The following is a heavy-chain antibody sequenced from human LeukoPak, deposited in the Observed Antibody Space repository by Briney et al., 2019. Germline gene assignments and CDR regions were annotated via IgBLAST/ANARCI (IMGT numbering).Heavy chain of an antibody. CDR2: ISYDGSNK. CDR3: ARDPSITMVRGVIGRFDY. Sequence: GSLRLSCAASGFTFSSYAMHWVRQAPGKGLEWVAVISYDGSNKYYADSVKGRFTISRDNSKNTLYLQMNSLRAEDTAVYYCARDPSITMVRGVIGRFDYWGQGTLVTVSS. J-gene: IGHJ4*02. V-gene: IGHV3-30*04. CDR1: GFTFSSYA. D-gene: IGHD3-10*01.